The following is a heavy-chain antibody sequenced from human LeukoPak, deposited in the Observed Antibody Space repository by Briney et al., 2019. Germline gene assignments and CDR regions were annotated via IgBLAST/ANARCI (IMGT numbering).Heavy chain of an antibody. CDR1: GFSFSSHC. Sequence: GGSLRLSCAASGFSFSSHCMTWVRQAPGKGLQWISYINSVSSTIFYADSVKGRFTISRDNAKNSLYLQMNSLRAEDTAVYYCARDGSYNWFDPWGQGTLVTVSS. D-gene: IGHD5-12*01. CDR3: ARDGSYNWFDP. CDR2: INSVSSTI. J-gene: IGHJ5*02. V-gene: IGHV3-48*04.